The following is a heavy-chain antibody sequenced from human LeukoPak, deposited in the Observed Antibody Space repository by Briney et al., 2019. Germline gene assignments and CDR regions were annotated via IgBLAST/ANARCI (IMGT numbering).Heavy chain of an antibody. CDR2: INPNSGGT. V-gene: IGHV1-2*02. D-gene: IGHD2-2*01. J-gene: IGHJ6*03. CDR1: GYTFTGYY. CDR3: ARGGSPIIYYYMDV. Sequence: ASVKVSCKASGYTFTGYYMHWVRQAPGQGLEWMGWINPNSGGTNYAQKFQGRVTMTSDTSISTAYMELSRLRFDDTAVYYCARGGSPIIYYYMDVRGKGTTVTISS.